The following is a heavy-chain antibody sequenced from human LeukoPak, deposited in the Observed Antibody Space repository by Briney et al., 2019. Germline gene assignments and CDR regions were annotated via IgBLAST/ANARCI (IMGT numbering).Heavy chain of an antibody. Sequence: PGRSLRLSCAASGFTFSSYAMHWVRQAPGKGLEWVAVISYDGSNKYYADSVKGRFTISRDNSKNTLYLQMNSLRAEDTAVYYCARSGATVTPYLYYYYYYGMDVWGKGTTVTVSS. V-gene: IGHV3-30*04. J-gene: IGHJ6*04. CDR2: ISYDGSNK. CDR1: GFTFSSYA. D-gene: IGHD4-17*01. CDR3: ARSGATVTPYLYYYYYYGMDV.